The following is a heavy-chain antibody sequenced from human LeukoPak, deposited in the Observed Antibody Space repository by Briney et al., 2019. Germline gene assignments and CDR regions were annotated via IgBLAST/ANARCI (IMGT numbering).Heavy chain of an antibody. D-gene: IGHD6-13*01. V-gene: IGHV4-59*08. J-gene: IGHJ4*02. Sequence: PSETLSLTCTVSGGSISSYYWSWIRQPPGKGLEWIGYIYYGGKTNYNPSLKSRVTISIDTPKNQFSLRLSSVTAADTAIYYCASTSIAAAGNLQYWGQGTLVTVSS. CDR1: GGSISSYY. CDR2: IYYGGKT. CDR3: ASTSIAAAGNLQY.